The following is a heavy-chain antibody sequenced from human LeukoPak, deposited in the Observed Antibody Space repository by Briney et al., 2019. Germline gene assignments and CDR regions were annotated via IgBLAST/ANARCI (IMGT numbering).Heavy chain of an antibody. CDR3: ARSPMKGYGDSLLFDY. J-gene: IGHJ4*02. V-gene: IGHV1-2*04. CDR1: GYTFTGYY. Sequence: ASVKVSCKASGYTFTGYYMHWVRQAPGQGLEWMGWINPNSGGTNYAQKFQGWVTMTRDTSISTAYMELSRLRSDDTAVYYCARSPMKGYGDSLLFDYWGQGTLVTVSS. CDR2: INPNSGGT. D-gene: IGHD4-17*01.